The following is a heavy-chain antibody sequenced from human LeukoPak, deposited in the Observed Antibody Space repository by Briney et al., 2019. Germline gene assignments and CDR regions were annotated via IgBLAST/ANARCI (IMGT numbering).Heavy chain of an antibody. J-gene: IGHJ4*02. CDR1: GFTFSSYA. Sequence: GGSLRLSCAASGFTFSSYAMHWVRQAPGKGLEWVAVISYDGSNKYYADSVKGRFTISRDNSKNTLYLQMNSLRAEDTAVYYCARDGASIEAAGPLDYWGQGTLVTVSS. CDR3: ARDGASIEAAGPLDY. V-gene: IGHV3-30-3*01. CDR2: ISYDGSNK. D-gene: IGHD6-13*01.